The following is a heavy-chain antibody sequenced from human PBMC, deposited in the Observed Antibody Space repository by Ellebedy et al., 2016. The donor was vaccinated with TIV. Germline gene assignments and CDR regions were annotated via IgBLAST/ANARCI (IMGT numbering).Heavy chain of an antibody. V-gene: IGHV2-5*02. CDR1: GFSFNTRGVG. CDR2: IYWDEDK. J-gene: IGHJ6*02. D-gene: IGHD3-9*01. CDR3: AHRRSYYDILTGYYPHYGMDV. Sequence: SGPTLVKPTQTLTLTCTFSGFSFNTRGVGVGWIRQPPGKALGWLALIYWDEDKRYSPSLKSRLTITKDSSKNQVFLTMTNMNPVDTATYYCAHRRSYYDILTGYYPHYGMDVWGQGTTVTVSS.